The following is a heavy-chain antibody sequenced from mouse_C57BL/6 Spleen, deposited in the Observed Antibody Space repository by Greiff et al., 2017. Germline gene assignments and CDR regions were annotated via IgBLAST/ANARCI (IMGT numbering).Heavy chain of an antibody. J-gene: IGHJ2*01. CDR1: GYTFTSYW. V-gene: IGHV1-55*01. CDR3: ARGYYGSSYDY. D-gene: IGHD1-1*01. CDR2: SYPGSGST. Sequence: VHLVESGAELVKPGASVKMSCKASGYTFTSYWITWVKQRPGQGLEWIGDSYPGSGSTNYNEKFKSKATLTVGTSSSPAYMQLSSLTSEDSAVYYCARGYYGSSYDYWGQCTTLTGSS.